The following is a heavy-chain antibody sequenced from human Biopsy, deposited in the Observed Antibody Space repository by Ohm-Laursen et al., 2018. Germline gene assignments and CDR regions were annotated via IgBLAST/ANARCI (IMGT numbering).Heavy chain of an antibody. J-gene: IGHJ3*01. D-gene: IGHD2/OR15-2a*01. CDR1: GFTFSSYW. V-gene: IGHV3-7*01. CDR2: INLDVSEK. Sequence: SLRLSCAAPGFTFSSYWMGWVRQAPGKGLEWVANINLDVSEKYYVDSVKGRFTMSRDNAKNSLYLQMNSLGAEDTAVYYCAKGRHTLLDAFDFRGQGTLVTVSS. CDR3: AKGRHTLLDAFDF.